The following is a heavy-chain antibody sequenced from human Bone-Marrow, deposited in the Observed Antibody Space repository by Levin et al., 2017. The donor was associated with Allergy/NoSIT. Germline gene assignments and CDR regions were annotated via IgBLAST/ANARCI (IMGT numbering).Heavy chain of an antibody. D-gene: IGHD2-21*02. CDR2: IFSSVTP. J-gene: IGHJ3*02. Sequence: ASETLSLTCTVSGDSVSSNKYYWTWIRHPPGTRLEWIGYIFSSVTPNYNPSLKSRVTISVDTSKNQFSLKLKSVTAADTAVYYCARERDCYDRNGLLYDASDIWGQGTMVTVSS. CDR3: ARERDCYDRNGLLYDASDI. V-gene: IGHV4-61*01. CDR1: GDSVSSNKYY.